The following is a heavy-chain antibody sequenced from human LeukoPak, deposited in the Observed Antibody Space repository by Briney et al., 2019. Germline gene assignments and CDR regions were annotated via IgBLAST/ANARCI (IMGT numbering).Heavy chain of an antibody. Sequence: ASVKVSCKASGYTFTSYAMHWVRQAPGQRLEWMEWINAGNGNTKYSQKFQGRVTITRDTSASTAYMELSSLRSEDTAVYYCASPPYGSGSLDYWGQGTLVTVSS. CDR2: INAGNGNT. D-gene: IGHD3-10*01. CDR1: GYTFTSYA. CDR3: ASPPYGSGSLDY. J-gene: IGHJ4*02. V-gene: IGHV1-3*01.